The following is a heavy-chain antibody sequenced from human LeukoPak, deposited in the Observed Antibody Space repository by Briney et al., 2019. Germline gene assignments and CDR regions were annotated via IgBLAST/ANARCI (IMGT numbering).Heavy chain of an antibody. CDR1: GFTLMSYS. V-gene: IGHV3-30*03. J-gene: IGHJ4*02. CDR3: ARDRQNYAMGYVWGSYIDY. Sequence: PGGSLRLSCAGSGFTLMSYSMNWVRQAPGKGLEWVAVISYDGSNKYYADSVKGRFTISRDNSKNTLYLQMNSLRAEDTAVYYCARDRQNYAMGYVWGSYIDYWGQGTLVTVSS. D-gene: IGHD3-16*01. CDR2: ISYDGSNK.